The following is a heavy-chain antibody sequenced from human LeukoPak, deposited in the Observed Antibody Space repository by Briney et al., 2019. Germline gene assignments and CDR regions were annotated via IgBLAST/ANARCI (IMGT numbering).Heavy chain of an antibody. V-gene: IGHV4-4*07. D-gene: IGHD2-15*01. Sequence: PSETLSLTCAVYGGSFSGYYWSWIRQPPGKGLEWIGRIYTSGSTNYNPSLKSRVTMSVDTSKNQFSLKLSSVTAADTAVYYCAREWVEDYFDYWGQGTLVTVSS. J-gene: IGHJ4*02. CDR3: AREWVEDYFDY. CDR2: IYTSGST. CDR1: GGSFSGYY.